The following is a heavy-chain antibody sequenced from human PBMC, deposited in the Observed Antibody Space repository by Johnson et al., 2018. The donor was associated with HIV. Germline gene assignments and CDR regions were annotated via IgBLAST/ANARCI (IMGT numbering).Heavy chain of an antibody. CDR2: ISYDGSNK. CDR3: AKDLTSFIVGANDAFDI. CDR1: GFTFSSFA. D-gene: IGHD1-26*01. V-gene: IGHV3-30-3*01. Sequence: QVQLVESGGGVVQPGTSLRLSCAASGFTFSSFAMHWVRQAPGKGLEWMAFISYDGSNKYFTDSVRGRFTISRDNSKNTLYLQMNSLRAEDTAVYYCAKDLTSFIVGANDAFDIWGQGTMVTVSS. J-gene: IGHJ3*02.